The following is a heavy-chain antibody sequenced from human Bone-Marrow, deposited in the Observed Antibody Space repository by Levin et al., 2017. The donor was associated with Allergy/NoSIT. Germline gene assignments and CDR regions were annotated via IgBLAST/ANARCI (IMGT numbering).Heavy chain of an antibody. CDR2: INPDGDNT. CDR3: ARFRKYVTSGYYLGYLDN. CDR1: GYTFTSYY. J-gene: IGHJ4*02. Sequence: PGESLKISCKASGYTFTSYYIHWVRQAPGQGPEWMGLINPDGDNTIYAQVFQGRVTMTSDTSTGTVYMELSSLRSDDTALYYCARFRKYVTSGYYLGYLDNWGQGTPVTVSS. D-gene: IGHD3-22*01. V-gene: IGHV1-46*01.